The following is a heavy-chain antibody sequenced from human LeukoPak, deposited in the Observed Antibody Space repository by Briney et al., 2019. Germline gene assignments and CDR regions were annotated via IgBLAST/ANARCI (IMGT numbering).Heavy chain of an antibody. V-gene: IGHV4-59*08. Sequence: SETLSLTCTISGGSINNYCWGWIRQPPGKGLEWIGYIYYSGSTNYNPSLKSRVTISVDTSKNQFSLKLSSVTAADTAVYYCARGLLGRAGAFDIWGQGTMVTVSS. CDR3: ARGLLGRAGAFDI. J-gene: IGHJ3*02. CDR2: IYYSGST. CDR1: GGSINNYC.